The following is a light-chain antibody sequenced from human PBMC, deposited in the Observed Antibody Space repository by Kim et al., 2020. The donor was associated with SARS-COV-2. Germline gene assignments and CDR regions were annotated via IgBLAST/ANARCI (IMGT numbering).Light chain of an antibody. V-gene: IGKV3-15*01. CDR1: QSVSSN. Sequence: EIVMTQSPATLSVSPGERATLSRRASQSVSSNLAWYQQKPGQAPRLLIYGASTRATGIPARFSGSGSGTEFTLTISNLQSEDFAVYYCKQYNNWPLTVGGGTQVDIK. CDR3: KQYNNWPLT. J-gene: IGKJ4*01. CDR2: GAS.